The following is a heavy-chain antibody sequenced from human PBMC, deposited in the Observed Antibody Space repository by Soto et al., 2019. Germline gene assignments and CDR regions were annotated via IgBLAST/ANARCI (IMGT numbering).Heavy chain of an antibody. J-gene: IGHJ4*02. V-gene: IGHV1-69*13. D-gene: IGHD5-18*01. CDR3: ARGAMANFDY. CDR2: FIAMLGTP. Sequence: SVKVSCKASGGTFGSEGIAWVRQAPGQGLEWMGGFIAMLGTPTYAKKVQGRATISADESLTSSYLELRSLRSEDTGVYFCARGAMANFDYWGQGTVVTVSS. CDR1: GGTFGSEG.